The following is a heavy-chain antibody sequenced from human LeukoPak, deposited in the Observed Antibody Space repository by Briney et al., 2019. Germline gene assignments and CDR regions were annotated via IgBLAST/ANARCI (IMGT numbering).Heavy chain of an antibody. CDR2: ISGNGGCT. CDR1: GFXFTSYA. Sequence: GGSLRLSCEASGFXFTSYAINWVRQAPGKGLEWVSAISGNGGCTYYADSVKGRFTISRDNSKNTIYLQMNSLRAEDTAVYFCAKGLGGTVPFDYWGQGTLVTVPS. V-gene: IGHV3-23*01. CDR3: AKGLGGTVPFDY. D-gene: IGHD1-1*01. J-gene: IGHJ4*02.